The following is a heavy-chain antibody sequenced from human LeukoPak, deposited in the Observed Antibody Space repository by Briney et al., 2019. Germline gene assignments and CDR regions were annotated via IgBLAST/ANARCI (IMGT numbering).Heavy chain of an antibody. J-gene: IGHJ4*02. CDR1: GFTFSSYG. V-gene: IGHV3-23*01. Sequence: PGGTLRLSCAASGFTFSSYGMSWVRQAPGKGLEWVSAISGSGGSTYYADSVKGRFTISRDNSKNTLYLQMNSLRAEDTAVYYCAKPAPYSSGYGEGDYWGQGTLVTVSS. D-gene: IGHD3-22*01. CDR3: AKPAPYSSGYGEGDY. CDR2: ISGSGGST.